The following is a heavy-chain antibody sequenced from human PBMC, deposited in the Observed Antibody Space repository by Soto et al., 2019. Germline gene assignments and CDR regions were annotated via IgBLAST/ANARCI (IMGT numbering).Heavy chain of an antibody. V-gene: IGHV4-34*01. CDR1: GGSFSGYY. J-gene: IGHJ4*02. Sequence: QVQLQQWGAGLLKPSESLSLTCAVYGGSFSGYYWSWIRQPPGKGQEWLGEINHSGSTNYNPSLKSVVPISVDPSKNQFSLNLRSVIAADTALYYCPRALGYTYGHLPIDYWGQGTLVTVSS. D-gene: IGHD5-18*01. CDR3: PRALGYTYGHLPIDY. CDR2: INHSGST.